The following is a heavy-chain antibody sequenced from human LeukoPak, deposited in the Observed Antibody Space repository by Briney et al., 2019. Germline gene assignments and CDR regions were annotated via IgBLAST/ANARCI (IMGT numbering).Heavy chain of an antibody. V-gene: IGHV1-69*13. J-gene: IGHJ6*03. CDR3: ARDHPDIAVIPAAMDV. CDR1: GGTFSNFV. CDR2: VIPMFGTS. D-gene: IGHD2-2*01. Sequence: SVKVSCTASGGTFSNFVISWLRQTPGHGLEWLGGVIPMFGTSNYAQNFQGRVTFTADESTNTAYLELSSLTSEDSAVYFCARDHPDIAVIPAAMDVWGTGTTVIVSS.